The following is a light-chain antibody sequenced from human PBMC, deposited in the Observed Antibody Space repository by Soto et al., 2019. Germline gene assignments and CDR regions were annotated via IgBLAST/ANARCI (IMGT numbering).Light chain of an antibody. CDR3: QHYNSYSEA. Sequence: EIQMTQSPSTLCGSVGDGVNIXCRASQTISSRFDWYQQKPGKAPKLLIYKASTLKSGGPSRFSGSGSVAEFTRTISSRQPDNFATYYGQHYNSYSEAFGQGTKVDIK. CDR1: QTISSR. CDR2: KAS. V-gene: IGKV1-5*03. J-gene: IGKJ1*01.